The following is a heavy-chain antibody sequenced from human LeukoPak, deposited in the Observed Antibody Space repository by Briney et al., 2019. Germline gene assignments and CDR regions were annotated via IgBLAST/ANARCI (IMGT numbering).Heavy chain of an antibody. CDR3: ARPPFTTRPADV. J-gene: IGHJ6*03. V-gene: IGHV4-4*09. D-gene: IGHD6-6*01. CDR1: GGSISSSY. Sequence: SETLSLTCSVFGGSISSSYWSWIRQPPGKTLEWIGDIDSSGSTHYNPSLQSRVSISVDTSKNQFSLRLSSVTAADTAVYYCARPPFTTRPADVWGKGTTVTVSS. CDR2: IDSSGST.